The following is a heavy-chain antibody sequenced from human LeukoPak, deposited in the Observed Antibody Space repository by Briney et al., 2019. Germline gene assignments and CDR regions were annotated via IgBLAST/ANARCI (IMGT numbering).Heavy chain of an antibody. CDR2: IWYDGSNK. CDR3: ARRRSFGVAAPPDY. CDR1: GFTFSSYG. V-gene: IGHV3-33*01. J-gene: IGHJ4*02. Sequence: PGRSLRLSCAASGFTFSSYGMYWVRQAPGKGLEWVAVIWYDGSNKYYADSVKGRFTISRDNSKNTLYLQMNSLRAEDTAVYYCARRRSFGVAAPPDYWGQGTLVTVSS. D-gene: IGHD3-3*01.